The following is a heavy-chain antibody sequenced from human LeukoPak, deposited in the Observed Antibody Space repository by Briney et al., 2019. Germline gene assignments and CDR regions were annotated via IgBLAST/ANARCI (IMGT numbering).Heavy chain of an antibody. CDR3: AKDSQPITMIVVVPGDY. D-gene: IGHD3-22*01. J-gene: IGHJ4*02. CDR2: ISSSSSYI. Sequence: GGSLRLSCAASGFTFSSYSMNWVRQAPGKGLEWVSSISSSSSYIYYADSVKGRFTISRDNAKTSLYLQMNSLRAEGTAVYYCAKDSQPITMIVVVPGDYWGQGTLVTVSS. CDR1: GFTFSSYS. V-gene: IGHV3-21*01.